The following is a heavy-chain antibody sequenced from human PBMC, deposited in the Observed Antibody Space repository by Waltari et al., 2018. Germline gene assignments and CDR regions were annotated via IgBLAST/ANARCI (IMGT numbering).Heavy chain of an antibody. CDR1: GFTFRSYA. D-gene: IGHD3-22*01. J-gene: IGHJ4*02. V-gene: IGHV3-30-3*01. CDR2: ISDDGSNK. Sequence: AASGFTFRSYAMHWVRQAPGKGLVWVAVISDDGSNKYYADSVKGRFTITRDKSKTTLYRQMNSLRAEDTAVYDCARVSPANYYDSSGKKGGWDYWGQGTLVTVSS. CDR3: ARVSPANYYDSSGKKGGWDY.